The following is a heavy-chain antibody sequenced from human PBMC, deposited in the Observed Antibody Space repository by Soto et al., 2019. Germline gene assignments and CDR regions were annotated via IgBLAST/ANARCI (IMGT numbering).Heavy chain of an antibody. CDR1: GYTFTGYY. CDR3: VLGVAPARNLLFDP. V-gene: IGHV1-2*02. Sequence: GASVKVSCKASGYTFTGYYMHWVRQAPGQGLEWMGWINPNSGGTNYAQKFQGRVTMTRDTSISTAYMELSRLRSDDTAVYYCVLGVAPARNLLFDPWGQGTLVTVSS. J-gene: IGHJ5*02. CDR2: INPNSGGT. D-gene: IGHD3-10*01.